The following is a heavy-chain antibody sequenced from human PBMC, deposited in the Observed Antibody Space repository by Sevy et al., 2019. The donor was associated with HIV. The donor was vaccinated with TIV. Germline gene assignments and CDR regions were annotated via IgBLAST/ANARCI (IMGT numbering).Heavy chain of an antibody. J-gene: IGHJ6*02. CDR2: FYYSVRT. D-gene: IGHD2-15*01. Sequence: SETLSLTCTVSGGSISGYYWSWIRQPPGKGLEWIGYFYYSVRTNYNPSLKSRVTISVDTSKNQFSLKLSSVTAADTAVYYCATCSPDYYYGMDVWGQGTTVTVSS. CDR3: ATCSPDYYYGMDV. CDR1: GGSISGYY. V-gene: IGHV4-59*03.